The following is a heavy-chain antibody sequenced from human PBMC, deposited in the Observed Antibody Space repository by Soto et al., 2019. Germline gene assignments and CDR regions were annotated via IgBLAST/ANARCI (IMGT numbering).Heavy chain of an antibody. CDR3: AKKGWEVSYYYYYYGMDV. CDR2: ISGSGGST. D-gene: IGHD3-16*02. Sequence: LRLSCAASGFTFSSYAMSWVRQAPGKGLEWVSAISGSGGSTYYADSVKGRFTISRDNSKNTLYLQMNSLRAEDTAVYYCAKKGWEVSYYYYYYGMDVWGQGTTVTVSS. J-gene: IGHJ6*02. CDR1: GFTFSSYA. V-gene: IGHV3-23*01.